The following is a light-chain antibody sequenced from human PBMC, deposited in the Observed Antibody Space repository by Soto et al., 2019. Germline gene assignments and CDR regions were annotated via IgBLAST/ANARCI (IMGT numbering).Light chain of an antibody. CDR3: SSYTSSSTRV. CDR2: EVS. CDR1: SSDVGGYNY. J-gene: IGLJ3*02. Sequence: QSALTQPASVSGSPGQSITISCTGTSSDVGGYNYVSWYQQHPGKAPKLMIYEVSNRPSGVSNRLSGSKFGNTASLTISGRQAEDEADYYCSSYTSSSTRVFGGGTKLTVL. V-gene: IGLV2-14*01.